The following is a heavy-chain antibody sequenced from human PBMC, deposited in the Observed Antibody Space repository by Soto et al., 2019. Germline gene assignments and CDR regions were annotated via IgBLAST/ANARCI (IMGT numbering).Heavy chain of an antibody. D-gene: IGHD3-22*01. V-gene: IGHV1-46*01. CDR3: ARDTHYYDRIYYFDY. CDR2: INPSGGST. CDR1: GYTFTSYY. Sequence: ASVKVSCKASGYTFTSYYMHWVRQAPGQGLEWMGIINPSGGSTSYAQKFQGRVTMTRDTSTSTVYMELSSLRSEDTAVYYCARDTHYYDRIYYFDYWGQGTLVTVSS. J-gene: IGHJ4*02.